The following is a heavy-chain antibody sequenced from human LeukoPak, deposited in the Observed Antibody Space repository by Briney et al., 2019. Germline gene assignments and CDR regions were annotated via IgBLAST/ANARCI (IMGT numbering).Heavy chain of an antibody. D-gene: IGHD2-15*01. CDR3: NIRGCSGGSCYQYYYGMDV. J-gene: IGHJ6*02. CDR2: INHSGST. CDR1: GGSFSGYY. V-gene: IGHV4-34*01. Sequence: SETLSLTCAVYGGSFSGYYWSRIRQPPGKGLEWIGEINHSGSTNYNPSLKSRVTISVDTSKNQFSLKLSSVTAADTAVYYCNIRGCSGGSCYQYYYGMDVWGQGTTVTVSS.